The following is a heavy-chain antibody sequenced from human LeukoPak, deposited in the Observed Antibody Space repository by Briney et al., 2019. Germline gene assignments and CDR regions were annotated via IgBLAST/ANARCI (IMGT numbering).Heavy chain of an antibody. Sequence: SETLSLTCTVSGGSISSYYWSWIRQPPGKGLEWIGYIYYSGSTNYNPSLKSRVTISVDTSKNQFSLKLSSVTAADAAVYYCARLASLTTVTPDYWGQGTPVTVSS. CDR1: GGSISSYY. D-gene: IGHD4-11*01. CDR3: ARLASLTTVTPDY. CDR2: IYYSGST. V-gene: IGHV4-59*08. J-gene: IGHJ4*02.